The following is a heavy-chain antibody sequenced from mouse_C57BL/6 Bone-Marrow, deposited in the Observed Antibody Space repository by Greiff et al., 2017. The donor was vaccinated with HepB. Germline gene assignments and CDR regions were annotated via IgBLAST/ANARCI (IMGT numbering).Heavy chain of an antibody. CDR1: GYTFTSYG. CDR3: ARSGYYYGSSSYFDV. CDR2: IYPRSGNT. V-gene: IGHV1-81*01. Sequence: VQLQQSGAELARPGASVKLSCKASGYTFTSYGISWVKQRTGQGLEWIGEIYPRSGNTYYNEKFKGKATLTADKSSSTAYMELRSLTSEDSAVYFCARSGYYYGSSSYFDVWGTGTTVTVSS. D-gene: IGHD1-1*01. J-gene: IGHJ1*03.